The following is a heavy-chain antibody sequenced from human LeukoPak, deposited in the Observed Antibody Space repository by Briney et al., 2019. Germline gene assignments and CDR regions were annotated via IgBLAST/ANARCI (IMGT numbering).Heavy chain of an antibody. CDR2: ISWNSGSI. CDR3: AKAAGATGPYYFDY. D-gene: IGHD1-26*01. J-gene: IGHJ4*02. V-gene: IGHV3-9*03. CDR1: GFTFDDYA. Sequence: GGSLRLSCAASGFTFDDYAMHWVRQAPGKGLEWVSGISWNSGSIGYADSVKGRFTISRDNAKNPLYLQMNSLRAEDMALYYCAKAAGATGPYYFDYWGQGTLVTVSS.